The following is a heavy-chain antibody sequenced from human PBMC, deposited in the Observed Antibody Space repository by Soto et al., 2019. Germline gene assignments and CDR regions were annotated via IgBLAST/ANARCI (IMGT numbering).Heavy chain of an antibody. CDR1: GFIFSTYG. D-gene: IGHD2-15*01. CDR3: AKELGEYCTGGSCYYLDY. Sequence: QVQLVESGGGVVQPGRSLRLSCAASGFIFSTYGMRWVRQAPGKGLEWVAVISYDGSNKYYADSVKGRSTISRDNSKNTLFLQMNSLRAEDTAVYYCAKELGEYCTGGSCYYLDYWGQGTLVTVSS. J-gene: IGHJ4*02. CDR2: ISYDGSNK. V-gene: IGHV3-30*18.